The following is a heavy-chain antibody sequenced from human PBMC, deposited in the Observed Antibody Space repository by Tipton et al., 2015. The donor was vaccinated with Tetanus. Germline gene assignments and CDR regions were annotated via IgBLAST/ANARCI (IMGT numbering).Heavy chain of an antibody. Sequence: SLRLSCAASGFTFSSDAMTWVRQAPGKGLEWVSAISPTGDETYYADSVKGRFTISRDNSKNSLYLQMNSLRAEDTAVYYCARQDKRFMGYYDAMDVWGQGTTVIVSS. CDR2: ISPTGDET. J-gene: IGHJ6*02. V-gene: IGHV3-23*01. CDR3: ARQDKRFMGYYDAMDV. CDR1: GFTFSSDA. D-gene: IGHD3-3*01.